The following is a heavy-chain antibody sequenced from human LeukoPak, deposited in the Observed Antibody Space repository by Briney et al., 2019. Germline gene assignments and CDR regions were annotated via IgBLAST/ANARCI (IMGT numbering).Heavy chain of an antibody. V-gene: IGHV4-4*02. Sequence: SETLSLTCAVSGDSISSHNWWSWVRRPPGKGLEWIGEVFHSGNTNYNPSLESRVTISVDKSKNHLSLRLNSVTAADTAVYFCARGPAIFYYLDYWGQGALVIVSS. J-gene: IGHJ4*02. CDR1: GDSISSHNW. CDR3: ARGPAIFYYLDY. D-gene: IGHD3-3*02. CDR2: VFHSGNT.